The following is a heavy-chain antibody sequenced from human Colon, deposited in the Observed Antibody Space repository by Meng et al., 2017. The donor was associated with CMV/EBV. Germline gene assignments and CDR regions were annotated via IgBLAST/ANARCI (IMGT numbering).Heavy chain of an antibody. Sequence: GESLKISCAASGFTFSDYSMSWIRQAPGKGLEWVSYISSSGRTIYYAESVRGRFSISRDNARNSMYLQMNSLRADDTAVYYCVRTPAAATGWFDPWGQGTQVTVSS. V-gene: IGHV3-11*01. CDR3: VRTPAAATGWFDP. D-gene: IGHD6-13*01. J-gene: IGHJ5*02. CDR2: ISSSGRTI. CDR1: GFTFSDYS.